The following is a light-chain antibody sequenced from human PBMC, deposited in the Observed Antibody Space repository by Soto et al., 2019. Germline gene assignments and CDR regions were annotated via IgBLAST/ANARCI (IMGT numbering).Light chain of an antibody. CDR3: QHYNSYSDA. CDR2: NAS. J-gene: IGKJ1*01. Sequence: IQVAQAPSPLVGFFGDRGTITLRASQTISNWLDWYQQKPGKAPKLLIYNASTLKSGVPSRFSGSGSGTEFTLTISSXQPDDSATYYCQHYNSYSDAFGQGTKVDIK. CDR1: QTISNW. V-gene: IGKV1-5*03.